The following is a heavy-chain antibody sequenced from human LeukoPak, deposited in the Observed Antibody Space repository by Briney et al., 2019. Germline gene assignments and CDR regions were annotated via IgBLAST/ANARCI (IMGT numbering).Heavy chain of an antibody. V-gene: IGHV3-53*01. CDR3: ARGLFLSGYLDAFDI. D-gene: IGHD3-22*01. CDR1: GFTVNNKY. CDR2: IYNDGRT. J-gene: IGHJ3*02. Sequence: GRSLRLSCAASGFTVNNKYMTWVRQAPGKGLEWVSLIYNDGRTYYADSGKGRCTISRDNLKNVLYLQMNSLKVEDTALYYCARGLFLSGYLDAFDIWGQGTVVTVSS.